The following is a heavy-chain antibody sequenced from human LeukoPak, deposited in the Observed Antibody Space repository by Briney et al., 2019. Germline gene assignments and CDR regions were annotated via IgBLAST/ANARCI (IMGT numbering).Heavy chain of an antibody. CDR1: SGSISSYY. J-gene: IGHJ5*02. D-gene: IGHD6-19*01. Sequence: PSETLSLTCTVSSGSISSYYWSWIRQPPGKGLEWIGYIFHSGSTNYNPSLKSRVTILVDTSNNQLSLKLSSVTAADTAVYYCARHQYTSGWYGWFDPWGQGTLVTVSS. CDR2: IFHSGST. V-gene: IGHV4-59*08. CDR3: ARHQYTSGWYGWFDP.